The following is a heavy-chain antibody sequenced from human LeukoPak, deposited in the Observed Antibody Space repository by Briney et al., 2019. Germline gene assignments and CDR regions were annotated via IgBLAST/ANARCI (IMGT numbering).Heavy chain of an antibody. J-gene: IGHJ4*02. CDR3: AKAWYSGSSATDY. D-gene: IGHD1-26*01. CDR2: ISSSSSYI. CDR1: GFTFSSYS. V-gene: IGHV3-21*01. Sequence: GGSLRLSCAASGFTFSSYSMNWVRQAPGKGLEWVSSISSSSSYIYYADSVKGRFTISRDNAKNSLYLQMNSLRAEDTAVYYCAKAWYSGSSATDYWGQGTLVTVSS.